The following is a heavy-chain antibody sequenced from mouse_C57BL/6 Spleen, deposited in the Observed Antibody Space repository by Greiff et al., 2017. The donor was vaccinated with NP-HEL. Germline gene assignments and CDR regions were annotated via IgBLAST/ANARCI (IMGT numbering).Heavy chain of an antibody. V-gene: IGHV10-1*01. Sequence: EVQLQQSGGGLVQPKGSLKLSCAASGFSFNTYAMNWVRQAPGKGLEWVARIRSKSNNYATYYADSVKDRFTISRADSERMLYLQMNNLKTEDTAMYYCVSGGYYRFRYYAMDYWGQGTSVTVSS. J-gene: IGHJ4*01. CDR1: GFSFNTYA. CDR2: IRSKSNNYAT. D-gene: IGHD2-3*01. CDR3: VSGGYYRFRYYAMDY.